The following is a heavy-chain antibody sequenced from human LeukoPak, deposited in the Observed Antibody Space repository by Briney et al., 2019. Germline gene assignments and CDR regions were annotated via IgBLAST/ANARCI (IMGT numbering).Heavy chain of an antibody. V-gene: IGHV3-23*01. CDR2: FTGSGGGT. D-gene: IGHD1-1*01. CDR3: AKELNGYYYYYMDV. J-gene: IGHJ6*03. Sequence: GGSLRLSCAASGFTFSSYAMHWVRQAPGKGLEWVAAFTGSGGGTYYGDSAKGRFTISRDNSKDTLYLQMNSLRAEDTAVYYCAKELNGYYYYYMDVWGKGTTVTVSS. CDR1: GFTFSSYA.